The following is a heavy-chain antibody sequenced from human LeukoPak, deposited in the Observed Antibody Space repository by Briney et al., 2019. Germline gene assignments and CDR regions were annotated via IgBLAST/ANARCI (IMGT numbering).Heavy chain of an antibody. CDR3: ARDSLVRYFVTYNWFDP. V-gene: IGHV1-18*01. J-gene: IGHJ5*02. CDR2: ISAYNGNT. CDR1: GYTFTSYG. D-gene: IGHD3-9*01. Sequence: APVKVSCKASGYTFTSYGISWVRQAPGQGLEWMGWISAYNGNTNYAQKLQGRVTMTTDTSTSTAYMELRSLRSDDTAVNYCARDSLVRYFVTYNWFDPWGQGTLVTVSS.